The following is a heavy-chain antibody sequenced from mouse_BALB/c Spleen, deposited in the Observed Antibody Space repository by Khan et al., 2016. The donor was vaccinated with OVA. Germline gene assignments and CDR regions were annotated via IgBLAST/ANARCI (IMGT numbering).Heavy chain of an antibody. CDR1: GDSITSGY. J-gene: IGHJ2*01. Sequence: EVKLLESEPSLVKPSQTLSLTCSVTGDSITSGYWNWIRKFPGNKLEYMGYINYSGSTYYNPSLKSRISITRDTSKNQYYLQLNSVTTEDTATYYCARYNGFYYFDYWGQGTTLTVSS. CDR2: INYSGST. V-gene: IGHV3-8*02. CDR3: ARYNGFYYFDY. D-gene: IGHD1-2*01.